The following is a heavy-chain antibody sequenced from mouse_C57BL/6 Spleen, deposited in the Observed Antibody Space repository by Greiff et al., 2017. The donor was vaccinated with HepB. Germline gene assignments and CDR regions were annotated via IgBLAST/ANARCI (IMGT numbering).Heavy chain of an antibody. V-gene: IGHV5-17*01. J-gene: IGHJ2*01. D-gene: IGHD1-1*01. CDR1: GFTFSDYG. CDR3: ARGIYYYGSTHYFDY. Sequence: EVQGVESGGGLVKPGGSLKLSCAASGFTFSDYGMHWVRQAPEKGLEWVAYISSGSSTIYYADTVKGRFTISRDNAKNTLFLQMTRLRSEDTAMYYCARGIYYYGSTHYFDYWGQGTTLTVSS. CDR2: ISSGSSTI.